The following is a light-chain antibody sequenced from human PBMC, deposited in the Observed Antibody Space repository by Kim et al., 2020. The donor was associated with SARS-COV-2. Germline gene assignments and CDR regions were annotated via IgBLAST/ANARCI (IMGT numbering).Light chain of an antibody. V-gene: IGLV3-1*01. CDR1: KLGDKY. CDR2: QDN. J-gene: IGLJ2*01. Sequence: SVSPGQTASITCSGDKLGDKYACWYQQKPGQSPVLVIYQDNKRPSGIPERFSGSNSGNTATLTISGAQPMDEADYYCQAWDSSTVVFGGGTKL. CDR3: QAWDSSTVV.